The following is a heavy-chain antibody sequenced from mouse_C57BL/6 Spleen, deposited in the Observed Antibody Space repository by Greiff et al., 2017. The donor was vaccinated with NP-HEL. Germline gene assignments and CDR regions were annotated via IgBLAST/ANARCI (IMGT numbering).Heavy chain of an antibody. J-gene: IGHJ2*01. CDR2: IRLKSDNYAT. V-gene: IGHV6-3*01. CDR3: TGSSGYFDY. CDR1: GFTFSNYW. Sequence: EVKLMESGGGLVQPGGSMKLSCVASGFTFSNYWMNWVRQSPEKGLEWVGQIRLKSDNYATHYAESVKVRFTISRDDSKSSVYRQMNNLRAEDTGIYYCTGSSGYFDYWGQGTTLTVSS. D-gene: IGHD3-2*02.